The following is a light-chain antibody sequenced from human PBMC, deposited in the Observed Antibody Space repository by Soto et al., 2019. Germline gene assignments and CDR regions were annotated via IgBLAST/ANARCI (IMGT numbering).Light chain of an antibody. J-gene: IGKJ4*01. CDR1: QTVGSN. Sequence: EIVMTQSPATLSVSPGERATLSCRASQTVGSNLAWSQQKPGQAPRLLIYGASTRSTGIPARFSGSGSVTEFTLTISSVQSEDFAVYYCHQYNNWPLLTFGGGTKVEIK. CDR2: GAS. V-gene: IGKV3-15*01. CDR3: HQYNNWPLLT.